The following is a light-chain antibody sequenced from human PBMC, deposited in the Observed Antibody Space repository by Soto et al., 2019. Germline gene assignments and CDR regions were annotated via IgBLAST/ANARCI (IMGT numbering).Light chain of an antibody. J-gene: IGKJ2*02. CDR2: VAS. CDR1: QSISSY. V-gene: IGKV1-39*01. Sequence: DIQMTQSPSSLSASVGDRVTITCRASQSISSYLNWYQQRPGKAPQLLIYVASSLQSGVPSRFSGSGSGTNFTLTISSLQPEDFATYYCQQNYNTPRTFGQGTKLELK. CDR3: QQNYNTPRT.